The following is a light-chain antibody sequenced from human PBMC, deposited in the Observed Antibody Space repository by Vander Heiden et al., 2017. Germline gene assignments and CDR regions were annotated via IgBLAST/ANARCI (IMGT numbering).Light chain of an antibody. CDR1: QSISNW. J-gene: IGKJ1*01. V-gene: IGKV1-5*01. Sequence: DFQMTQSPSTLSASVGDRVTITCRASQSISNWLAWYQQKPGKVPKVLIYEASSLESGVPSRFSGSGSGTEFTLTISSLQPDDFATYYCQHYNVYSWTFGQGTKVEIK. CDR2: EAS. CDR3: QHYNVYSWT.